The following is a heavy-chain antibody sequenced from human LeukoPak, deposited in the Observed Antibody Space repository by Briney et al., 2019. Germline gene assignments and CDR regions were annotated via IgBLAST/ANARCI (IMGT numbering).Heavy chain of an antibody. CDR3: ASFNYYDSSGYPYYFDY. CDR1: GGSISSYY. J-gene: IGHJ4*02. Sequence: PSETLSLTCTVSGGSISSYYWGWIRQPPGKGLEWIGSIYYSGSTYYNPSLKSRVTISVDTSKNQFSLKLSSVTAADTAVYYCASFNYYDSSGYPYYFDYWGQGTLVTVSS. D-gene: IGHD3-22*01. V-gene: IGHV4-39*07. CDR2: IYYSGST.